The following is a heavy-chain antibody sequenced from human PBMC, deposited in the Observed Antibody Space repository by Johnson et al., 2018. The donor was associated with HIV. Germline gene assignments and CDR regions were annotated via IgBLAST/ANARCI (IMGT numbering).Heavy chain of an antibody. CDR1: GFTFDDYA. CDR2: ISWTSGSI. D-gene: IGHD3-3*01. Sequence: VQLVESGGGLVQPGRSLRLSCVASGFTFDDYAMHWVRQAPGKGLEWVGGISWTSGSIGYADSVKGRFTISRDNAKNSLHLQMNSLRAEDTALYYCARVIIFGEVDAFDIWGQGTVVTISS. J-gene: IGHJ3*02. V-gene: IGHV3-9*01. CDR3: ARVIIFGEVDAFDI.